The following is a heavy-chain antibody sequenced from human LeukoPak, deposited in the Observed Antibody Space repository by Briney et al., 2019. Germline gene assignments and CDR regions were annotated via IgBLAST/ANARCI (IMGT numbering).Heavy chain of an antibody. V-gene: IGHV1-69*13. J-gene: IGHJ6*03. CDR3: ARGLRYFDWLLYVDYYYYMDV. CDR2: ITPIFGTA. CDR1: GGTFSSYT. D-gene: IGHD3-9*01. Sequence: ASVKVSXKASGGTFSSYTISWVRQAPGQGLEWMGGITPIFGTANYAQKFQGRVTITADESTSTACMELSSLRSEDTAVYYYARGLRYFDWLLYVDYYYYMDVWGKGTTVTVSS.